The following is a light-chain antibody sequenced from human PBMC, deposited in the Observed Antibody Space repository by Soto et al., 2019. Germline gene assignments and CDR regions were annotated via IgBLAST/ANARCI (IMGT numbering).Light chain of an antibody. CDR1: QSVSSN. V-gene: IGKV3-15*01. Sequence: IVMSQSPATLSVSPGERATLSCRASQSVSSNLAWYQQKPGQAPRLLIDGASTRATGIPARFSGSGSGTEFTLTISSLQSEDFAVYYCQQYNNWPELTFGGGTKVDIK. CDR2: GAS. CDR3: QQYNNWPELT. J-gene: IGKJ4*01.